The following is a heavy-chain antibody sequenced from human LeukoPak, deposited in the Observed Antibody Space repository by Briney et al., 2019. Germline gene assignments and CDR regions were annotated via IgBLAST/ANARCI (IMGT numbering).Heavy chain of an antibody. CDR2: ISAYNGNT. D-gene: IGHD3-22*01. V-gene: IGHV1-18*01. Sequence: ASVKVSCKASGYTFTSYGISWVRQAPGQGLEWMGWISAYNGNTNYAQKGQGGVTMTTDTSTSTAYMELRSLRSDDTAVYYCARDWAAKYYYDSSGFSAPGGYWGQGTLVTVSS. CDR3: ARDWAAKYYYDSSGFSAPGGY. J-gene: IGHJ4*02. CDR1: GYTFTSYG.